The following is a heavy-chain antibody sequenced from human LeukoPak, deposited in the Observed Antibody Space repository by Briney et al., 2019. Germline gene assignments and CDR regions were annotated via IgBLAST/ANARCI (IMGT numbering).Heavy chain of an antibody. CDR1: GGSFDYYY. CDR2: IYYSGST. V-gene: IGHV4-59*08. J-gene: IGHJ3*02. D-gene: IGHD1-1*01. Sequence: SETLSLTCNVSGGSFDYYYWHWMRQPAGKGLEWIGSIYYSGSTNYNPSLKSRVTISVDTSKNQFSLELSSVTAADTAVYYCAVNLTRHTFDIWGQGTMVTVSS. CDR3: AVNLTRHTFDI.